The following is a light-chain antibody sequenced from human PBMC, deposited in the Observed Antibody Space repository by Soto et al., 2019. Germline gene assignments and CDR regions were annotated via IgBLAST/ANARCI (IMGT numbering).Light chain of an antibody. J-gene: IGKJ1*01. V-gene: IGKV3-20*01. CDR3: QQYGGSPWT. Sequence: EIVLTQSPGTLSLSPGERATLSCRASQSVSNSYLAWYQQKPGQAPRLLIYGASSRATGIPDRFSGSGSGTDLARTISSLEPEEFAVYHCQQYGGSPWTFGQGTKVEIK. CDR2: GAS. CDR1: QSVSNSY.